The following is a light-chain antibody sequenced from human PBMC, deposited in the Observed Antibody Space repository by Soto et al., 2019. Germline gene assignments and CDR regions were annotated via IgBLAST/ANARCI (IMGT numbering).Light chain of an antibody. CDR1: SSDVGGYNY. J-gene: IGLJ2*01. CDR3: SSYTTSSTLV. CDR2: DVS. V-gene: IGLV2-14*01. Sequence: QSALTQPASVSGSPGQSITISCTGTSSDVGGYNYVSWYQQHPGKAPKLMIYDVSNRPSGVSNRFSGSKSGNTASLTISGLQAEDEAAYYCSSYTTSSTLVFGGGTQLTV.